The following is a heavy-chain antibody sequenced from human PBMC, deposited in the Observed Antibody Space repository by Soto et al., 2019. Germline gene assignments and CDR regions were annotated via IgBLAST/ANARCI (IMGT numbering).Heavy chain of an antibody. CDR1: GGTFSSYT. Sequence: SVKVSCKASGGTFSSYTISWVRQAPGQGLEWMGRIIPILGIANYAQKFQGRVTITADKSTSTAYMELSSLRSEETAVYYCARGPPGYCTNGVCRQGGWFDPWGQGTLVTVSS. J-gene: IGHJ5*02. V-gene: IGHV1-69*02. CDR3: ARGPPGYCTNGVCRQGGWFDP. CDR2: IIPILGIA. D-gene: IGHD2-8*01.